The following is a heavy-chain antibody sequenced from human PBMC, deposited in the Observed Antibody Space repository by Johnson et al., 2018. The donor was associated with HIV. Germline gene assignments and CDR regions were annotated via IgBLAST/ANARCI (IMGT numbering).Heavy chain of an antibody. CDR3: ASEAGPDIVGAADDAFDI. CDR1: GFTFSSYR. J-gene: IGHJ3*02. CDR2: IKQEGSEK. Sequence: MQLVESGGGVVRPGGSLRLSCAASGFTFSSYRMSWVRQAPGTGLWWGANIKQEGSEKYSVDSVKGRFTIHRDNAKNSLYRQMKSLRAEDTAVYYCASEAGPDIVGAADDAFDIWGQGTMVTVSS. V-gene: IGHV3-7*01. D-gene: IGHD1-26*01.